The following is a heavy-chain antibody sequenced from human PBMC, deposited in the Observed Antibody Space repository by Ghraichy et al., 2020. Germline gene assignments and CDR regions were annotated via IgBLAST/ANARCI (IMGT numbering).Heavy chain of an antibody. CDR2: ISSSTSTI. CDR1: GFTFSNYG. V-gene: IGHV3-48*02. CDR3: ARARAYSYDGMDV. D-gene: IGHD5-18*01. Sequence: GGSLRLSCAASGFTFSNYGMNWVRQAPGKGLEWVSYISSSTSTIYYADSVKGRFTISRDNAKNSLYLQMNSLRDEDTAVYYCARARAYSYDGMDVWGQGTTVTVSS. J-gene: IGHJ6*02.